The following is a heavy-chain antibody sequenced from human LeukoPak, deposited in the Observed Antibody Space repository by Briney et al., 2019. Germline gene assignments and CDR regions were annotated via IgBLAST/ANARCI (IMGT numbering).Heavy chain of an antibody. CDR1: GYSISSGYY. CDR3: ARAPVVVTSYAFDI. Sequence: PSETLSLTCTVSGYSISSGYYWGWIRQPPGKGLEWIGSIYHSGSTYYNPSLKSRVTISVDTSKNQFSLKLSSVTAADTAVYYCARAPVVVTSYAFDIWGQGTMVTVSS. CDR2: IYHSGST. D-gene: IGHD3-22*01. J-gene: IGHJ3*02. V-gene: IGHV4-38-2*02.